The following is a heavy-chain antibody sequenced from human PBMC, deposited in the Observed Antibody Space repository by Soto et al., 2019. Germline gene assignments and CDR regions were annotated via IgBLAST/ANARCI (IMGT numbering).Heavy chain of an antibody. CDR1: GFTFSVFA. CDR3: AKYRGTGDYGVNAVDI. D-gene: IGHD7-27*01. CDR2: ISGRGENT. Sequence: EVQLLESGGGLVQPGGSLRLSCAASGFTFSVFAMSWVRQAPGKGLELVSTISGRGENTYYADSVKGRFTISRDNSKNTLNLQMNSLRGEETAVYYCAKYRGTGDYGVNAVDIWGQGTMVTVAS. V-gene: IGHV3-23*01. J-gene: IGHJ3*02.